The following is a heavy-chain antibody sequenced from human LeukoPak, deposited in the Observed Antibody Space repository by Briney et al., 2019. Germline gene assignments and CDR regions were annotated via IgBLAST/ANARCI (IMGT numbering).Heavy chain of an antibody. CDR1: RFTFSNHA. CDR3: ARAGGYYYVGGYYFDF. Sequence: PGRSLRLSCAASRFTFSNHAMHWVRQAPGKGLEWLAVISNDGSNKYYADSVKGRFTISRDNSKNTLYLQVNYLRMNSLRSEDTAIYYCARAGGYYYVGGYYFDFWGQGALVTVSS. J-gene: IGHJ4*02. V-gene: IGHV3-30*03. CDR2: ISNDGSNK. D-gene: IGHD3-22*01.